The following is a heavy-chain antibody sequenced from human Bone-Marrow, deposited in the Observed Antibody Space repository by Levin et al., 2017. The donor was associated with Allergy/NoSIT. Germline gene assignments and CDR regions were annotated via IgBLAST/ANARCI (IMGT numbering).Heavy chain of an antibody. D-gene: IGHD5-18*01. J-gene: IGHJ4*02. CDR3: ARDIKHSYGYSASQPSHTNQLRQLDY. CDR2: ISSSSSTI. V-gene: IGHV3-48*01. Sequence: PSETLSLTCAASGFTFSSYSMNWVRQAPGKGLEWVSYISSSSSTIYYADSVKGRFTISRDNAKNSLYLQMNSLRAEDTAVYYCARDIKHSYGYSASQPSHTNQLRQLDYWGQGTLVTVSS. CDR1: GFTFSSYS.